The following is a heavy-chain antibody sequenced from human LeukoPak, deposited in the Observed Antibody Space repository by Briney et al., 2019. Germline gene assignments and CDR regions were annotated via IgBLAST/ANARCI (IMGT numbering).Heavy chain of an antibody. CDR1: GFTFSSYA. CDR2: ISYDGSNK. Sequence: PGGSLRLSCAASGFTFSSYAMHWVRQAPGKGLEWVAVISYDGSNKYYADSVKGRFTISRDNSKNTLYLQMNSLRAEDTALYYCAKHQTYFGVVRWYIDYWGQGTLVTVSS. V-gene: IGHV3-30-3*02. CDR3: AKHQTYFGVVRWYIDY. J-gene: IGHJ4*02. D-gene: IGHD3-3*01.